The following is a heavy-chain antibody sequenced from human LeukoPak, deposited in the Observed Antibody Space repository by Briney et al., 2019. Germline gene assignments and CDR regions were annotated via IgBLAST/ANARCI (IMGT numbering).Heavy chain of an antibody. CDR3: AKGFIAYYDFWSGRSIPYYFDY. D-gene: IGHD3-3*01. CDR2: ISGSGGST. J-gene: IGHJ4*02. CDR1: GFTFSSYA. Sequence: GGSLRLSCAASGFTFSSYAMGWVRQAPGKGLEWVSAISGSGGSTYYADSVKGRFTISRDNSKNTLYLQMNSLRAEDTAVYYCAKGFIAYYDFWSGRSIPYYFDYWGQGTLVTVSS. V-gene: IGHV3-23*01.